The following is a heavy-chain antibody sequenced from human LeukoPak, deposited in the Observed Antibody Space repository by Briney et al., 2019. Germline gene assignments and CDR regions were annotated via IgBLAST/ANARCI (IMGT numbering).Heavy chain of an antibody. J-gene: IGHJ6*03. CDR2: INHSGST. D-gene: IGHD1-14*01. CDR1: GGSFSGYY. Sequence: SETLSLTCAVYGGSFSGYYWSWIRQPPGKGLEWIGEINHSGSTNYNPSLKSRVTISVDTSKNQFSLELSSVTAADTAVYYCAREITFDYYYYYYYMDVWGKGTTVTVSS. V-gene: IGHV4-34*01. CDR3: AREITFDYYYYYYYMDV.